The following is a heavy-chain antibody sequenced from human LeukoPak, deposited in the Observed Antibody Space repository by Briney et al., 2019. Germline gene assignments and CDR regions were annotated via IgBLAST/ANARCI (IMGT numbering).Heavy chain of an antibody. CDR1: GFTVSSNY. CDR3: ARARGARYYFDY. CDR2: IYSGGST. J-gene: IGHJ4*02. Sequence: GGSLRLSCAASGFTVSSNYMSWVRQAPGKGLEWVSVIYSGGSTYYADSVKGRFTISRDNSKNTLYLQMNSLRAEETAVYYCARARGARYYFDYWGQGTLVTVSS. V-gene: IGHV3-66*02.